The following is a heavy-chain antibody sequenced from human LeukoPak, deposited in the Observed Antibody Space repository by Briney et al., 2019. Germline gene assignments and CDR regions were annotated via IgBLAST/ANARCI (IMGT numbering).Heavy chain of an antibody. CDR3: AREYSSSSIDY. J-gene: IGHJ4*02. D-gene: IGHD6-6*01. V-gene: IGHV3-23*01. CDR2: ISGSGGST. CDR1: GFTFSSYA. Sequence: GGSLRLSCAASGFTFSSYAMSWVRQAPGKGLEWVSAISGSGGSTYYADSVKGRFTISRDNAKNSLYLQMNSLRAEDTAVYYCAREYSSSSIDYWGQGTLVTVSS.